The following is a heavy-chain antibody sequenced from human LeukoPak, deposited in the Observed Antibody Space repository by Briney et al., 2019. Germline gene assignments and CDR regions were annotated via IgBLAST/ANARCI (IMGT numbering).Heavy chain of an antibody. Sequence: SETLSLTCTVSGGSISSDYWSWIRQPPGKGLEWIGYIHYSGSTNYNPSLKSRVTISVDTSKNQFSLKLSSVTAADTAVYYCARSYGSGSPHGYWGQGTLVTVSS. D-gene: IGHD3-10*01. CDR2: IHYSGST. CDR1: GGSISSDY. V-gene: IGHV4-59*08. J-gene: IGHJ4*02. CDR3: ARSYGSGSPHGY.